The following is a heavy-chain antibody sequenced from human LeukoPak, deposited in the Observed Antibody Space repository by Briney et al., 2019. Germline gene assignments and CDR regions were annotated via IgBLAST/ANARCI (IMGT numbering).Heavy chain of an antibody. CDR1: EFSVGSNY. V-gene: IGHV3-66*01. CDR2: IYSGGST. CDR3: ARALVGAIDY. D-gene: IGHD1-26*01. J-gene: IGHJ4*02. Sequence: GGSLRLSCAASEFSVGSNYMTWVRQAPGKGLEWVSLIYSGGSTYYADSVKGRFSISRDSSKNILYLQMNSLRAEDTAVYYCARALVGAIDYWGQGTLVTVSS.